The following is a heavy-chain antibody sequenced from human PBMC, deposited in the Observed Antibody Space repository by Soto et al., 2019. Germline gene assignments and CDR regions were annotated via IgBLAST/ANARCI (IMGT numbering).Heavy chain of an antibody. V-gene: IGHV3-7*04. CDR3: VRSSGWTGDF. J-gene: IGHJ4*02. CDR1: GFTFSSRW. CDR2: IKQDGSEI. Sequence: EVQLVESGGGLVQPGGSLRLSCVAPGFTFSSRWMNWVRHVPGKGLEWVANIKQDGSEIHYVDSVKGRFTISRDNAKNSLYLQMNSLRVEDTAVYHCVRSSGWTGDFWGQGILFTVSS. D-gene: IGHD3-10*01.